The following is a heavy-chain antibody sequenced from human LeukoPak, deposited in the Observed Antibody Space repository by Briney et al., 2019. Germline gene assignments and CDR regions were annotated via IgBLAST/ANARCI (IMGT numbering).Heavy chain of an antibody. D-gene: IGHD6-13*01. V-gene: IGHV1-8*01. CDR1: GYTYTSYD. Sequence: GASVKVSCKASGYTYTSYDINWVRQATGQGLEWMGWMNPNNGNTSYAQKFQGRVTMTRNASISKAYMELSSMRCWLRAVDYCAKEGLEYSSSSYPYMDVWGQGSTVTVSS. J-gene: IGHJ6*03. CDR3: AKEGLEYSSSSYPYMDV. CDR2: MNPNNGNT.